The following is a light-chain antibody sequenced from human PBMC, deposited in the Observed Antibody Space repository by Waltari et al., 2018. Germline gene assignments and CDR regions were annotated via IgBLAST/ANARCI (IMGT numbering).Light chain of an antibody. CDR3: QQYNKWPLT. CDR1: QSVSSE. Sequence: TVMIQSQGTLSVSPVARARLSCRASQSVSSELAWYQQKPGQTPRLLIYGASTRVTGIPARFSGSGSGTEFTLTISSLQSEDFGVYYCQQYNKWPLTFGGGTKVEIK. CDR2: GAS. J-gene: IGKJ4*01. V-gene: IGKV3-15*01.